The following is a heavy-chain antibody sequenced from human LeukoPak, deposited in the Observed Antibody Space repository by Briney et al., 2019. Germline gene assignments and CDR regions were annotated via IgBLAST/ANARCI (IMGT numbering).Heavy chain of an antibody. CDR3: ARTYSGYDIFFDY. D-gene: IGHD5-12*01. J-gene: IGHJ4*02. CDR1: GGSISSGGYY. CDR2: IYYSGST. V-gene: IGHV4-31*03. Sequence: SETLSLTCTVSGGSISSGGYYWSWIRQHPGKGLEWIGYIYYSGSTYYNPSLKSRVTISVATSKNQFSLKLSSVTAADTAVYSCARTYSGYDIFFDYWGQGTLVTVSS.